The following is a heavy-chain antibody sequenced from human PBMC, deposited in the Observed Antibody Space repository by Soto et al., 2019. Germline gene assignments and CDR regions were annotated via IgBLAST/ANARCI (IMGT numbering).Heavy chain of an antibody. CDR3: AGDQVSERQQLPHFGDFDY. D-gene: IGHD6-13*01. CDR2: ISAYNGNT. Sequence: QVQLVQSGAEVKKPGASVKVSCKASGYTFTSYGISWVRQAPGQGLEWMGWISAYNGNTNYAQKLQGRVTMTTDTSTSTAYMELRSLRSDDTAVYYCAGDQVSERQQLPHFGDFDYWGQGTLVTVSS. V-gene: IGHV1-18*01. J-gene: IGHJ4*02. CDR1: GYTFTSYG.